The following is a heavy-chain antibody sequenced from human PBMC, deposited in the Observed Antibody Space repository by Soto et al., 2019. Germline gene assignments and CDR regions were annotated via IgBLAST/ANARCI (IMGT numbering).Heavy chain of an antibody. J-gene: IGHJ4*02. V-gene: IGHV4-34*01. Sequence: QVQLQQWGAGLLKPSETLSLTCAVYGGSSSGYYWSWIRQSPGKGLEWIGEINHSGSTNYNPSLKSRVTISVDTSKNQFSLKLSSVTAADTAVYYCANPSGGEVDYWGQGTLVTVSS. D-gene: IGHD7-27*01. CDR3: ANPSGGEVDY. CDR2: INHSGST. CDR1: GGSSSGYY.